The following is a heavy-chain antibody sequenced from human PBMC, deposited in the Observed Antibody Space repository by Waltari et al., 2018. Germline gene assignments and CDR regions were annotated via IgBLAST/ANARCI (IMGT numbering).Heavy chain of an antibody. J-gene: IGHJ4*02. CDR1: GASFNDYF. CDR2: INHSGNT. Sequence: QVQFQQWGATLLKPSETLSLTCTVYGASFNDYFWVWIRQAPGKGREWIGEINHSGNTNNKSSLKGRATISVDTSKSQFSLSLRSVTAADTAVYYCARAPAMVRRAFDSWGQGALVTVSS. CDR3: ARAPAMVRRAFDS. V-gene: IGHV4-34*04. D-gene: IGHD3-10*01.